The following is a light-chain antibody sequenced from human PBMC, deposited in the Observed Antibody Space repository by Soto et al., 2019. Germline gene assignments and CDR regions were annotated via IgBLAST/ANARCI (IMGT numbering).Light chain of an antibody. Sequence: EIVLPQSPGTLSLSQGERATLSCRASQSVRSSYLAWYQQKLGQAPRLLIYGVSNRATGIPDRFSVSGSGTDFTLTISRLESEDFAVDYCQQYGTSPRTFGQGTKVEIK. J-gene: IGKJ1*01. CDR2: GVS. CDR3: QQYGTSPRT. V-gene: IGKV3-20*01. CDR1: QSVRSSY.